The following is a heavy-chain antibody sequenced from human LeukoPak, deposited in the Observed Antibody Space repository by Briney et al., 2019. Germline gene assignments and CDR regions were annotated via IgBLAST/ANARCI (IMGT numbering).Heavy chain of an antibody. D-gene: IGHD6-19*01. CDR1: GFTFSSYA. V-gene: IGHV3-23*01. Sequence: PGGSLRLSCAASGFTFSSYAMSWFRQAPGKGLEWVSAISGSGGSTCYADPLRARFTISRDNSKNTLYLQMTSLRAEDTAVYYCASSPHSSGWYLLDYWGQATLVTVSS. J-gene: IGHJ4*02. CDR2: ISGSGGST. CDR3: ASSPHSSGWYLLDY.